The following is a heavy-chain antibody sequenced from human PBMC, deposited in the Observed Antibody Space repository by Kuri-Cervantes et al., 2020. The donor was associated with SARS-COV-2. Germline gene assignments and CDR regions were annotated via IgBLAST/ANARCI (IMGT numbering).Heavy chain of an antibody. D-gene: IGHD3-22*01. J-gene: IGHJ4*02. CDR1: GFTFSSYA. CDR3: ARDSDDYDSSGYFDY. V-gene: IGHV3-30*04. Sequence: GESLKISCAASGFTFSSYAMHWVRQAPGKGLEWVAVISYDGSNKDYADPVKGRFTISRDNSKNTLYLQMNSLRAEDTAVYYCARDSDDYDSSGYFDYWGQGTLVTVSS. CDR2: ISYDGSNK.